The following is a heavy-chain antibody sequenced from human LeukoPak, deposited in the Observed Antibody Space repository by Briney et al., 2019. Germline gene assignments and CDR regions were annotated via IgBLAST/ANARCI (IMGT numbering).Heavy chain of an antibody. J-gene: IGHJ4*02. CDR1: GYTLTELS. CDR2: FDPEDGET. D-gene: IGHD6-13*01. CDR3: ATELLAAAGPLFDY. V-gene: IGHV1-24*01. Sequence: WASVKVSCKVSGYTLTELSMHWVRQAPGKGLEWMGGFDPEDGETIYAQKFQGRVTMTEDTSTDTAYMELSSLRSEDTAVYYCATELLAAAGPLFDYWGQGTLVTVSS.